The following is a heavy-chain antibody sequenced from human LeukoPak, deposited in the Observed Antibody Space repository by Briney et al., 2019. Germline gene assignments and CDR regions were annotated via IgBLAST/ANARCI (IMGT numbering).Heavy chain of an antibody. J-gene: IGHJ4*02. CDR1: GFTVKDNF. CDR2: LYSGGAT. D-gene: IGHD4/OR15-4a*01. V-gene: IGHV3-66*01. Sequence: PGGSLRLSCAASGFTVKDNFMSWVRQAPGKGREWVSVLYSGGATYYADSVKGRFTISRDNSKNIVFLQMNDLRTEDTAFYYCTRDSANYHFAYWGQGALVTVSS. CDR3: TRDSANYHFAY.